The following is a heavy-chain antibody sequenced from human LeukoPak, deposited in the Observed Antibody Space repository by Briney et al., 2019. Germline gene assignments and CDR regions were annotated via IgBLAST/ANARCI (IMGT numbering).Heavy chain of an antibody. D-gene: IGHD1-26*01. CDR1: GDSISSYY. CDR2: IFYSGST. CDR3: ARDRGSYSWFDP. J-gene: IGHJ5*02. Sequence: SETLSLTCAVSGDSISSYYWNWIRQPPGKGLEWIGYIFYSGSTNYNPSLKSRVTISLDTSKNQFSLKLSSVTAADTAVYYCARDRGSYSWFDPWSQGTLVTVSS. V-gene: IGHV4-59*01.